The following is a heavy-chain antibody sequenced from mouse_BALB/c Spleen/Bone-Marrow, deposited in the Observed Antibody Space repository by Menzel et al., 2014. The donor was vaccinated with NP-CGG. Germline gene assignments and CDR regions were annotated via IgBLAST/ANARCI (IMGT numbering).Heavy chain of an antibody. CDR3: ARYGNYNAMDY. Sequence: VQLKESGPGLVKPSQSLSLTCSVTGYSITSGYYWNWIRQFPGNKLEWMGYISYDGSNNYNPSLKNRISITRDTSKNQFFLKLNSVTTEDTATYYCARYGNYNAMDYLSQGTSITVS. V-gene: IGHV3-6*02. J-gene: IGHJ4*01. D-gene: IGHD2-1*01. CDR2: ISYDGSN. CDR1: GYSITSGYY.